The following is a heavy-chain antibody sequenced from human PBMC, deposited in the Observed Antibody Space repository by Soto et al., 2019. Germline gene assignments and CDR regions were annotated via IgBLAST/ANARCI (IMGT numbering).Heavy chain of an antibody. D-gene: IGHD3-16*02. CDR1: GGSISSSSYY. V-gene: IGHV4-39*01. Sequence: PSETLSLTCTVSGGSISSSSYYWGWIRQPPGKGLEWIGSIYYSGSTYYNPSLKSRVTISVDTSKNQFSLKLSSVTAADTAVFYCARRARSGSYRYRNDYFDYWGQGTLVTVSS. CDR3: ARRARSGSYRYRNDYFDY. CDR2: IYYSGST. J-gene: IGHJ4*02.